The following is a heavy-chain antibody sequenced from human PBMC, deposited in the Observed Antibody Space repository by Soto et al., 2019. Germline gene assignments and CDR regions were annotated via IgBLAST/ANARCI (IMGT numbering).Heavy chain of an antibody. CDR2: IRANDESI. J-gene: IGHJ3*01. Sequence: EGSLRFSCVASGFDFRSYEMNWVRQDPGKGLEWVSNIRANDESIYYADSVKGRVSVSRDNAKNSRFLEMNSLSVDDTAVYYWGSEPLRYSIKIWGQGIMVTVSS. V-gene: IGHV3-48*03. CDR3: GSEPLRYSIKI. D-gene: IGHD3-10*01. CDR1: GFDFRSYE.